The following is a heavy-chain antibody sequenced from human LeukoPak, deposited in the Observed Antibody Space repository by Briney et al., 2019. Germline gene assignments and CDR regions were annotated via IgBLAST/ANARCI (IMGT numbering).Heavy chain of an antibody. V-gene: IGHV4-30-4*01. Sequence: SETLSLTCTVSGGSLSSGAYYWTWIRPPPGKGLEWIGYIFYSGNTYYNPSLKSRVTISVDTSKNQFSLKLSSVTAADTAVYYCARAMYSYGFYFDCWGQGSLVTVSS. CDR3: ARAMYSYGFYFDC. CDR2: IFYSGNT. CDR1: GGSLSSGAYY. J-gene: IGHJ4*02. D-gene: IGHD5-18*01.